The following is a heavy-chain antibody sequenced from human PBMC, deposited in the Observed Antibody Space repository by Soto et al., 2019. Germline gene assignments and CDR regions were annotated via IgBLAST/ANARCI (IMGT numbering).Heavy chain of an antibody. Sequence: QVQLVQSGAEVKKPGASVKVSCKASGYTFTSYGISWVRQAPGQGLEWMGWISADNRNTKDAQKVQGRVTMTTDTATSKAYMELRSLRSYDAAVYYCARGNRIEALDIWGQGTMVTFSS. CDR3: ARGNRIEALDI. J-gene: IGHJ3*02. CDR1: GYTFTSYG. D-gene: IGHD2-15*01. CDR2: ISADNRNT. V-gene: IGHV1-18*01.